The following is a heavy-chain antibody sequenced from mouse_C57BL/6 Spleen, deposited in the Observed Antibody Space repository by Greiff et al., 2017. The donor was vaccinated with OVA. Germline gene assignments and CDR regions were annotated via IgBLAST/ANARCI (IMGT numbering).Heavy chain of an antibody. CDR1: GYTFTSYG. J-gene: IGHJ1*03. D-gene: IGHD1-1*01. CDR2: IYPRSGNT. V-gene: IGHV1-81*01. CDR3: AREPSYYGSSRGYFDV. Sequence: QVQLQQSGAELARPGASVKLSCKASGYTFTSYGISWVKQRTGQGLEWIGEIYPRSGNTYYNEKFKGKATLTADKSSSTAYMELRSLTSEDSAVYFCAREPSYYGSSRGYFDVWGTGTTVTVSS.